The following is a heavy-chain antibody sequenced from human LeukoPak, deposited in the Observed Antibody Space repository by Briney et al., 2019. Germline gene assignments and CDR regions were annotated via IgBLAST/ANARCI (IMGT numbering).Heavy chain of an antibody. D-gene: IGHD2-8*01. CDR3: ARDVYRLGY. CDR2: IYSGGST. J-gene: IGHJ4*02. V-gene: IGHV3-53*01. CDR1: GGSISSSSYY. Sequence: PSETLSLTCTVSGGSISSSSYYWGWIRQPPGKGLEWVSVIYSGGSTYYADSVKGRFTISRDNSKNTLYLQMNSLRAEDTAVYYCARDVYRLGYWGQGTLVTVSS.